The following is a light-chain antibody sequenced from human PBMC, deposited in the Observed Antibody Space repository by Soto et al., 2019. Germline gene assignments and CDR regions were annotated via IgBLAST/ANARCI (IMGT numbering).Light chain of an antibody. CDR1: QTIATY. V-gene: IGKV1-39*01. CDR2: TAS. Sequence: DIQMTQSPTSLSASVGDTVTITCRASQTIATYLNWYQNKPGKAPKLLIYTASTLQSGVPPRLSGSRSGTDFTLTISGLQPEYFATYYCQHGYTMSLTFGPGTKVDIK. J-gene: IGKJ3*01. CDR3: QHGYTMSLT.